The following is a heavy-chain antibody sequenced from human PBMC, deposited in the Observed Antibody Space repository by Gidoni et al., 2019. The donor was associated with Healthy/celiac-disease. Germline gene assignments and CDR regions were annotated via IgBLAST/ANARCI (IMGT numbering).Heavy chain of an antibody. D-gene: IGHD3-10*01. CDR1: GYTFTSYD. V-gene: IGHV1-8*01. Sequence: QVQLVQSGAEVKKPGASVKVSCKASGYTFTSYDINWVRQATGQGLEWMGWMNPNSGNTDYAQKFQGRVTMTRNTSISTAYMELSSLRSEDTAVYYCLRGPPGNYYYYYGMDVWGQGTTITVSS. CDR2: MNPNSGNT. CDR3: LRGPPGNYYYYYGMDV. J-gene: IGHJ6*02.